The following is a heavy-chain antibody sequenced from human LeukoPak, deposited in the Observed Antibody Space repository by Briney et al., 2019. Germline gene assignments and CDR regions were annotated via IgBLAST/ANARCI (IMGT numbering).Heavy chain of an antibody. CDR3: ARDLGRGAAASYYFGY. CDR2: INPNSGGT. J-gene: IGHJ4*02. V-gene: IGHV1-2*02. CDR1: GYTFTGYY. Sequence: GASVKVSCKASGYTFTGYYMHWVRQAPGQGLEWMGWINPNSGGTNYAQKFQGRVTMTRDTSISTAYMELSSLRSEDTAVYYCARDLGRGAAASYYFGYWGQGTLVTVSS. D-gene: IGHD6-13*01.